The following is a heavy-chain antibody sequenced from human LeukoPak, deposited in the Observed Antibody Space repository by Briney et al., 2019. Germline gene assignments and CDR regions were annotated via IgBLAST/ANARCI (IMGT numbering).Heavy chain of an antibody. CDR2: IYYSGST. J-gene: IGHJ4*02. CDR3: ASGDIYDFWSGYGY. CDR1: GGSISSSSYY. D-gene: IGHD3-3*01. Sequence: SETLSLTCTVSGGSISSSSYYWGWIRQPPGKGLEWIGSIYYSGSTYYDPSLKSRVTISVDTSENQFSLKLSSVAAADTAVYYCASGDIYDFWSGYGYWGQGTLVTVSS. V-gene: IGHV4-39*07.